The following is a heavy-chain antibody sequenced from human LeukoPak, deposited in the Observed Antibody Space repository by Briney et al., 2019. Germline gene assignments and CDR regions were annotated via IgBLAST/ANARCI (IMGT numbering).Heavy chain of an antibody. V-gene: IGHV3-64*01. CDR1: GFTFSSYA. CDR2: ISSNGGST. J-gene: IGHJ4*02. CDR3: ASAAAAIQLDY. Sequence: GGSLRLSCAASGFTFSSYAMHWVRQAPGKGLEYVSAISSNGGSTYYANSVKGRFTISRDNSKNTLYLQMGSLRAEDRAVYYCASAAAAIQLDYWGQGNLGTASS. D-gene: IGHD2-2*01.